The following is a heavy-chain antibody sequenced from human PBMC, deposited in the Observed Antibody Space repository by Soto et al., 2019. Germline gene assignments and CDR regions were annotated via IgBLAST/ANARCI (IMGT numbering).Heavy chain of an antibody. D-gene: IGHD1-26*01. CDR3: ARGKWADRFAN. J-gene: IGHJ4*02. CDR2: IYHSGST. Sequence: SETLSLTCAVSGGSISSSNWWSWVRQPPGKGLEWIGEIYHSGSTNYNPSLKSRVTISVDKSKNQFSLKMTSMTAADTAVYYCARGKWADRFANWGQGTLVTVS. CDR1: GGSISSSNW. V-gene: IGHV4-4*02.